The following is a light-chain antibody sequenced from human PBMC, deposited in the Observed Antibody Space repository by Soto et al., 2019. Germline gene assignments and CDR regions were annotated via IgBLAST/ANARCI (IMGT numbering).Light chain of an antibody. CDR3: AAWDDNLIGVV. CDR2: NNG. Sequence: QSALTQPPSVSGAPGQRVTISCSGSASNVGNNYVSWYQQLPGTAPKLLISNNGQRPSGVPDRFSASKSGTSASLAISGLRSEDEAEYSCAAWDDNLIGVVFGGGTKVTVL. CDR1: ASNVGNNY. V-gene: IGLV1-47*01. J-gene: IGLJ2*01.